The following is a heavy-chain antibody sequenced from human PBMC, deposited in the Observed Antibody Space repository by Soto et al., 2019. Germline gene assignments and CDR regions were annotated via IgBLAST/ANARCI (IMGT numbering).Heavy chain of an antibody. CDR1: GYTFTSYY. CDR2: INPSGGST. Sequence: ASVKVSCKASGYTFTSYYMHWVRQAPGQGLEWMGIINPSGGSTSYAQKFQGRVTMTRDTSTSTVYMELSSPRSEDTAVYYCARVGPHDAFDIWGQGTMVTVSS. J-gene: IGHJ3*02. V-gene: IGHV1-46*01. CDR3: ARVGPHDAFDI.